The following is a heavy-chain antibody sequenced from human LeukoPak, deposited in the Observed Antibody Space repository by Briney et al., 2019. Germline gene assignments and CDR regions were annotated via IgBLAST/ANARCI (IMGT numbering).Heavy chain of an antibody. D-gene: IGHD3-10*01. CDR1: GFTFSSYG. V-gene: IGHV3-30*02. CDR3: AKDEARFGEMSAFDI. J-gene: IGHJ3*02. Sequence: PGGSLRLSCAASGFTFSSYGMHWVRQAPGKWLEWVAFIRYDGSNKYYADSVKGQFTISRDNSKNTLYLQMNSLRAEDTAVYYCAKDEARFGEMSAFDIWGQGTMVTVSS. CDR2: IRYDGSNK.